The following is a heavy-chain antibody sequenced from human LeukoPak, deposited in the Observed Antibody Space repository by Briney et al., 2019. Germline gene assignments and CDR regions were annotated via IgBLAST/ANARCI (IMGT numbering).Heavy chain of an antibody. CDR3: ARGLTMVRGVIWFDP. J-gene: IGHJ5*02. CDR1: GGSFSTYY. CDR2: IYTSGAT. V-gene: IGHV4-4*07. Sequence: PSETLSLTCTVSGGSFSTYYWSWIRQPAGKGLEWIGHIYTSGATNYNPSLKSRVTMSIDTSKNQFSLKLSSVTAADTAVYYCARGLTMVRGVIWFDPWGQGTLVTVSS. D-gene: IGHD3-10*01.